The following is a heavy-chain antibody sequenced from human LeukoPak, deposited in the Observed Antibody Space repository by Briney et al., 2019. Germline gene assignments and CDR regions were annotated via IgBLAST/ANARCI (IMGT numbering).Heavy chain of an antibody. J-gene: IGHJ6*02. D-gene: IGHD3-9*01. CDR1: GGSISSYY. CDR3: ARSNGATLTYGMDV. CDR2: IYYSGST. Sequence: SETLSLTCTVSGGSISSYYWSWIRQPPGKGLEWIGYIYYSGSTNYNPSLKSRVTISVDTSKNQFSLKLSSVTAADTAGYYCARSNGATLTYGMDVWGQGTTVTVSS. V-gene: IGHV4-59*01.